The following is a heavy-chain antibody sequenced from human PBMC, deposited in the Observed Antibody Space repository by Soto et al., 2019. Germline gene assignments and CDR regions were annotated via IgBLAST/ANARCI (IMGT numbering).Heavy chain of an antibody. CDR2: VKDGGPT. Sequence: QVQLQQWGAGLLKPSETLSLNCAVTGGSLSGYYWSWIRQPPGKGLEWIGEVKDGGPTNYSPSLRGRVTISSDTSNHQFSLRLNSVTAADTGVYYCARGQEGVVATHWDQGSLVTVSS. CDR1: GGSLSGYY. J-gene: IGHJ4*02. D-gene: IGHD5-12*01. V-gene: IGHV4-34*01. CDR3: ARGQEGVVATH.